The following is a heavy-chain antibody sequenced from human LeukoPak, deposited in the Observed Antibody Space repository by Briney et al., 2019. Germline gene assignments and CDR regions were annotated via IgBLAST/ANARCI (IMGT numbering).Heavy chain of an antibody. CDR1: GFTFSSYA. V-gene: IGHV3-23*01. D-gene: IGHD3-3*01. CDR2: TSGSGGST. Sequence: GGSLRLSCAASGFTFSSYAMSWVRQAPGKGLEWVSATSGSGGSTYYADSVKGRFTISRDNSKNTLYLQMNSLRAEDTAVYYCAKSPGTYYDFWSGLYYYYYYGMDVWGQGTTVTVSS. CDR3: AKSPGTYYDFWSGLYYYYYYGMDV. J-gene: IGHJ6*02.